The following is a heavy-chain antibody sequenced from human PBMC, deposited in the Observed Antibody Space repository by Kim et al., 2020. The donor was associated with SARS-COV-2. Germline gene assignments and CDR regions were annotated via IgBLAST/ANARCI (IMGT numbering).Heavy chain of an antibody. Sequence: SETLSLTCAVYGGSFSGYYWSWIRQPPGKGLEWIGEINHSGSTNYNPSLKSRVTISVDTSKNQFSLKLSPVTAADTAVYYCARDRGIAAASDYYYGMDV. CDR2: INHSGST. CDR1: GGSFSGYY. D-gene: IGHD6-13*01. J-gene: IGHJ6*01. V-gene: IGHV4-34*01. CDR3: ARDRGIAAASDYYYGMDV.